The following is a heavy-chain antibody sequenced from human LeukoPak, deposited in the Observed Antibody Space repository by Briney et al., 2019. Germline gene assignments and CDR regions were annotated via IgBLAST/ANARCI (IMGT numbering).Heavy chain of an antibody. CDR3: ARKTSIHGAFDI. CDR2: IYYSGST. Sequence: SETLSLTCSVSGGSISSYYWNWIRQPPGKGLEWIGYIYYSGSTNYNPSLKSRVTILVDTSKNQFSLKLSSVTAADTAVYYCARKTSIHGAFDIWGQGTMVTVSS. J-gene: IGHJ3*02. V-gene: IGHV4-59*08. D-gene: IGHD6-6*01. CDR1: GGSISSYY.